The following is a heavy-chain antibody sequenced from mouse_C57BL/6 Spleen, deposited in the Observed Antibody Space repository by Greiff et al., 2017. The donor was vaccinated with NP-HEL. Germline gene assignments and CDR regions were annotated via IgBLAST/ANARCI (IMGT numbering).Heavy chain of an antibody. D-gene: IGHD1-1*01. CDR1: GYTFTSYW. V-gene: IGHV1-50*01. Sequence: QVQLQQPGAELVKPGASVKLSCKASGYTFTSYWMQWVKQRPGQGLEWIGEIDPSASYTNYNQKFKGKATLTVDTSSSTAYMQLSSLTSEDSAVYYCARPNYYGSRYYFDYWGQGTTLTVSS. J-gene: IGHJ2*01. CDR2: IDPSASYT. CDR3: ARPNYYGSRYYFDY.